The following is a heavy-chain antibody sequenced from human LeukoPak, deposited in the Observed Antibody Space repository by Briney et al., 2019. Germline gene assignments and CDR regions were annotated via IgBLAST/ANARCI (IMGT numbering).Heavy chain of an antibody. CDR3: AKSLSGSQGVY. CDR2: ISYDGSNK. J-gene: IGHJ4*02. D-gene: IGHD1-26*01. V-gene: IGHV3-30*18. Sequence: GGSLRLSCAASGFTFSRYGRHWVRQAPGKGLEWVAVISYDGSNKYYADSGKGRFTISRDNSKNTLYLQMNSLRAEDTAVYYCAKSLSGSQGVYWGQGTLVTVSS. CDR1: GFTFSRYG.